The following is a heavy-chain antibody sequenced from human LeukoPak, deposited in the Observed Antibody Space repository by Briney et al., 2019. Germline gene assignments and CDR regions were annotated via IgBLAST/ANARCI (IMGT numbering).Heavy chain of an antibody. J-gene: IGHJ4*02. D-gene: IGHD3-3*01. CDR3: AREGQYYDFWSGNLPGFDY. Sequence: GGSLRLSCAASGFTFSSYSMNWVRQAPGKGLEWVASIKQDGSEKYYVDSVKGRFTISRDNAKNSLYLQMNSLRAEDTAVYYCAREGQYYDFWSGNLPGFDYWGQGTLVTVSS. CDR1: GFTFSSYS. CDR2: IKQDGSEK. V-gene: IGHV3-7*01.